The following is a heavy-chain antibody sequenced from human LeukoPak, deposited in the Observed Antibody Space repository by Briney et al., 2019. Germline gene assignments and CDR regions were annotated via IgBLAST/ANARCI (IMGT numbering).Heavy chain of an antibody. V-gene: IGHV3-48*01. CDR1: GFTFSSYN. Sequence: GGSLRLSCAASGFTFSSYNMHWVRQAPGKGLEWISSISSFSTTIYYTDSVKGRITISRDNAKNSLYLQMNSLRAEDTAVYFCARIIPVAGSKAFDIWGQGTMVTVSS. CDR3: ARIIPVAGSKAFDI. CDR2: ISSFSTTI. D-gene: IGHD6-19*01. J-gene: IGHJ3*02.